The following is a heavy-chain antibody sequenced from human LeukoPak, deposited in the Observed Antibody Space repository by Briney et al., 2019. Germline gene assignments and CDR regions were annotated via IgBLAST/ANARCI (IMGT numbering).Heavy chain of an antibody. V-gene: IGHV1-2*02. D-gene: IGHD3-9*01. CDR1: GYTFVDYY. J-gene: IGHJ6*02. Sequence: ASVKVSCKASGYTFVDYYMHWVRQAPGQGLEWMGLINLNSGFTNYAQNFQGRLTMTRDTSINTAYMELSRLRSDDTAVFYCATFFYTDTYFDTLDVWGQGTTVTVSS. CDR3: ATFFYTDTYFDTLDV. CDR2: INLNSGFT.